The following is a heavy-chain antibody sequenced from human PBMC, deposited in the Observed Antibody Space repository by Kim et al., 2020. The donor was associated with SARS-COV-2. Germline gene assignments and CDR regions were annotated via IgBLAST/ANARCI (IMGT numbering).Heavy chain of an antibody. D-gene: IGHD3-3*01. J-gene: IGHJ4*02. CDR2: INHSGST. CDR1: GGSFSGYY. Sequence: SETLSLTCAVYGGSFSGYYWSWIRQPPGKGLEWIGEINHSGSTNYNPSLKSRVTISVDTSKNQFSLKLSSVTAADTAVYYCARAQKNTIFGVDKFDYWGQGTLVTVSS. V-gene: IGHV4-34*01. CDR3: ARAQKNTIFGVDKFDY.